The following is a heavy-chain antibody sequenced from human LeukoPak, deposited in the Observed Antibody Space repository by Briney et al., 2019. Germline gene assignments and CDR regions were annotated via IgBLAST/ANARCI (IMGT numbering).Heavy chain of an antibody. CDR1: GGSISSGSYY. D-gene: IGHD2-15*01. CDR2: IYTSGST. J-gene: IGHJ4*02. CDR3: ARDRPCSGGSCYSVHPFDY. V-gene: IGHV4-61*02. Sequence: SETLSLTCTVSGGSISSGSYYWSWIRQPAGKGLEWIGRIYTSGSTNYNPSLKSRVTISVDTSKNQFSLKLSSVTAADTAVYYCARDRPCSGGSCYSVHPFDYWGQGTLVTVSS.